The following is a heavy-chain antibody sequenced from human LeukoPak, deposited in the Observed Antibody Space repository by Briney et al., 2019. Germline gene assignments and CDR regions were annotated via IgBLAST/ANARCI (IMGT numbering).Heavy chain of an antibody. D-gene: IGHD3-9*01. J-gene: IGHJ4*02. CDR2: IYYSGST. CDR1: GGSASSGSYY. V-gene: IGHV4-61*01. Sequence: SETLSLTCTVSGGSASSGSYYWSWIRQPPGKGLEWIGYIYYSGSTNYNPSLKSRVTISVDTSKNQFSLKLSSVTAADTAVYYCARGKGYFDWYLDYWGQGTLVTVSS. CDR3: ARGKGYFDWYLDY.